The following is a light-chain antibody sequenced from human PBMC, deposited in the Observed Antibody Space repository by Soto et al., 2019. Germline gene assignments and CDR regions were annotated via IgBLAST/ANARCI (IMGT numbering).Light chain of an antibody. CDR1: QSIISY. CDR3: HQSHSTPPYT. J-gene: IGKJ2*01. CDR2: AAC. V-gene: IGKV1-39*01. Sequence: DIQMTQSPYSLSASVGDRVTITCRASQSIISYLNWYQEKPGKAPKLLLYAACSLQSGLPSSFSGSVSGTDFTLPISSLQPVDFATYYTHQSHSTPPYTCGQGTNQEIQ.